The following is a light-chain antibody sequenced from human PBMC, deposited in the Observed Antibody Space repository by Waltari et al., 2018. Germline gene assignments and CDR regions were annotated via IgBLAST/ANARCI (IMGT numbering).Light chain of an antibody. J-gene: IGLJ2*01. V-gene: IGLV1-40*01. CDR2: GSS. CDR3: QSYDTSLSVV. CDR1: GSNLGAGYD. Sequence: QSVLTQPPSVSGAPGQRVSISCTGSGSNLGAGYDVHWYQHHPGQAPKLLIYGSSTRPPGVPDRFCGSQSGTSASLAITALQAEDEAEYYCQSYDTSLSVVFGGGTKLTVL.